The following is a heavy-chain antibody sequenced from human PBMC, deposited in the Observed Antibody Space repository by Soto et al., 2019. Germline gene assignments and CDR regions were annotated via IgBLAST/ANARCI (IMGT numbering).Heavy chain of an antibody. J-gene: IGHJ5*01. CDR2: IKSKTDGGTT. CDR3: PTDSYSPMLVARFAS. V-gene: IGHV3-15*01. CDR1: WGTFSNSG. Sequence: VRSLRLSRAAGWGTFSNSGVSGVLQAPRKGREGGGRIKSKTDGGTTDFAAPVKGRSAISRDDSKDMVYLQMNSLKTEATAIFSCPTDSYSPMLVARFASWANGPLVPVSS. D-gene: IGHD3-22*01.